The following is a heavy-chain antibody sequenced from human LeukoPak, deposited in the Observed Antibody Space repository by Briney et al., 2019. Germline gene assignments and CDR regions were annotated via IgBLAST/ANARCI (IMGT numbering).Heavy chain of an antibody. Sequence: ASVKVSCKTSGYTFSGHYMHWVRQAPGQGLEWMGWIYPNSGGTNYAQKFQGRLTLTRDTSISTAYMQLSRLRSGDTAVYFCARVVGYGDYPFDFWGQGTLVTVSS. CDR1: GYTFSGHY. CDR3: ARVVGYGDYPFDF. J-gene: IGHJ4*02. CDR2: IYPNSGGT. V-gene: IGHV1-2*02. D-gene: IGHD4-17*01.